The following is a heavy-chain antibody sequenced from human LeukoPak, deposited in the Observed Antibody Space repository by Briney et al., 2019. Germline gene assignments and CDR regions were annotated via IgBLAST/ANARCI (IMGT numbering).Heavy chain of an antibody. Sequence: SETLSLTCSVSGASIDRSSFYWAWIRQPPGKGLEWIGSMHYSGNFYSESAYYNPSLRSRATISVDTSKNQFSLKIYSVTAADTAVYYCAREGGYYDSGSRYTDLSNFDYWGQGALVTI. CDR3: AREGGYYDSGSRYTDLSNFDY. CDR1: GASIDRSSFY. V-gene: IGHV4-39*07. CDR2: MHYSGNFYSESA. D-gene: IGHD3-10*01. J-gene: IGHJ4*01.